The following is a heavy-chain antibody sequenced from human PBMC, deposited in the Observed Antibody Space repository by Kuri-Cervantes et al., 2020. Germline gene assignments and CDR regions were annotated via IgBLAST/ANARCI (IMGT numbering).Heavy chain of an antibody. CDR3: ATDVRTKGAFDY. V-gene: IGHV1-8*02. CDR2: MNPNSGNT. Sequence: ASVKVSCKASGGTFSSYAISWVRQAPGQGLEWMGGMNPNSGNTGYAQKFQGRVTMTEDTSTDTAYMELSSLRSEDTAVYYCATDVRTKGAFDYWGQGTLVTVSS. D-gene: IGHD2/OR15-2a*01. CDR1: GGTFSSYA. J-gene: IGHJ4*02.